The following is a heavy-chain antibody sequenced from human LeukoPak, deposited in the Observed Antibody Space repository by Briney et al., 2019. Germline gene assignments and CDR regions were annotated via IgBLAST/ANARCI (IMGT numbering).Heavy chain of an antibody. D-gene: IGHD1-26*01. CDR1: GFTFSSYS. Sequence: PGGSLRLSCAASGFTFSSYSMNWVRQAPGKGLEWVSSISSSSSYIYYADSVKGRFTISRDNAKNSLYLQMNSLRAEDTAVYYCASQWELLFELDYWGQGTLVSVSS. CDR3: ASQWELLFELDY. J-gene: IGHJ4*02. CDR2: ISSSSSYI. V-gene: IGHV3-21*01.